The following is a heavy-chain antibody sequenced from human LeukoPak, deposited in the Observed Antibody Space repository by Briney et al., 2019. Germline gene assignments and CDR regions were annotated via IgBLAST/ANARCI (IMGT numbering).Heavy chain of an antibody. CDR3: ARGQRPQYTSTWDNWFDP. Sequence: PGGSLRLSCAASGFPFSSYEMNWVRQAPGKRLQWVSYISSSGNKIYYAASVKGRFTISRDNAKNSLYLQIDSLRAEDTAVYYCARGQRPQYTSTWDNWFDPWGQGTQVTVFS. CDR1: GFPFSSYE. J-gene: IGHJ5*02. CDR2: ISSSGNKI. D-gene: IGHD2-2*01. V-gene: IGHV3-48*03.